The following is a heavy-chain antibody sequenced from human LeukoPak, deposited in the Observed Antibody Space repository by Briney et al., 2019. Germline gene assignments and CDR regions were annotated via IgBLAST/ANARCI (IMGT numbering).Heavy chain of an antibody. CDR2: IDWDDDE. CDR3: AREWIQLWLPDYYGMDV. D-gene: IGHD5-18*01. V-gene: IGHV2-70*11. CDR1: GFSLSTSGMC. Sequence: SGPTLANPTQTLTLTCTFSGFSLSTSGMCVSWIRQPPGKALEWLARIDWDDDEYYSTSLKTRLTISKDTSKNQVVLTMTNMDPVDTATYYCAREWIQLWLPDYYGMDVWGQGTTVTVSS. J-gene: IGHJ6*02.